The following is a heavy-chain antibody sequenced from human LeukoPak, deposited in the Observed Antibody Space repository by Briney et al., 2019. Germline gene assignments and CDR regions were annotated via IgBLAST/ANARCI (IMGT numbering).Heavy chain of an antibody. Sequence: GGSLRLSCVVSGFTFSSYSMNWVRQAPGKGLEWVSYISSSSSTIYYADSVKGRFTISRDNAKNSLYLQMNCLRAEDTAVYYCARDLCSGGTCYSGSDAFDIWGQGTMVTVSS. CDR1: GFTFSSYS. CDR3: ARDLCSGGTCYSGSDAFDI. J-gene: IGHJ3*02. D-gene: IGHD2-15*01. V-gene: IGHV3-48*01. CDR2: ISSSSSTI.